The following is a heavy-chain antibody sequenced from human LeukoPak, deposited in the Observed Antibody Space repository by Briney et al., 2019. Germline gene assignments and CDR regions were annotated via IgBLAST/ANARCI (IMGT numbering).Heavy chain of an antibody. D-gene: IGHD2-15*01. V-gene: IGHV3-30*02. CDR3: AKRHCSGGSCYPHGFDY. CDR1: GFTFSSYG. J-gene: IGHJ4*02. Sequence: GGSLRLSCAASGFTFSSYGMHWVRQAPGKGLEWVAFIRYDGSNKYYADSVKGRFTISRDNSKNTLYLQMNSLRAEDTAVYYCAKRHCSGGSCYPHGFDYWGQGTLVTVSS. CDR2: IRYDGSNK.